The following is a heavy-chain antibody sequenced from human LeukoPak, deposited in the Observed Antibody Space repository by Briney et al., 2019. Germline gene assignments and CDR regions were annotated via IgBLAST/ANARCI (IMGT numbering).Heavy chain of an antibody. CDR3: ARVDSSGWYRRDFDY. V-gene: IGHV7-4-1*02. J-gene: IGHJ4*02. CDR2: ITTNTGNP. CDR1: GYTFTSHS. Sequence: ASVKVSCKASGYTFTSHSINWLRQAPGQGLEWMGWITTNTGNPTYAQGFTGRFVFSLDTSVSTAYLQISSLKAEDTAVYYCARVDSSGWYRRDFDYWGQGTLVTVSS. D-gene: IGHD6-19*01.